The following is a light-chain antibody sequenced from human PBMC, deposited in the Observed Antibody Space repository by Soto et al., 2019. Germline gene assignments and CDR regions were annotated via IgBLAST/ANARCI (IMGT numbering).Light chain of an antibody. CDR1: QSVSNY. CDR2: GAS. Sequence: ELVLTQSPATLSLSPGERATLSCRASQSVSNYLTWYQQKPGQAPRLLIYGASNRATGIPARFSGSGSGTDFTLTINSIESEDFAVYYCLQRSNWPPALTFGGGTKVDIK. V-gene: IGKV3-11*01. J-gene: IGKJ4*01. CDR3: LQRSNWPPALT.